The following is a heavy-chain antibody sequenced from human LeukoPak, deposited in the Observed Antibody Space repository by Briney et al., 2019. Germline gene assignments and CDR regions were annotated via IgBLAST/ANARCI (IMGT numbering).Heavy chain of an antibody. Sequence: ASVKVSCNASGYTFTGYYMHWVRQAPGQGLEWMGWMNPNSGNTGYAQKFQGRVTITRNTSISTAYMELSSLRSEDTAVYYCASALNYDILTGYLNDAFDIWGQGTMVTVSS. CDR3: ASALNYDILTGYLNDAFDI. V-gene: IGHV1-8*03. J-gene: IGHJ3*02. D-gene: IGHD3-9*01. CDR2: MNPNSGNT. CDR1: GYTFTGYY.